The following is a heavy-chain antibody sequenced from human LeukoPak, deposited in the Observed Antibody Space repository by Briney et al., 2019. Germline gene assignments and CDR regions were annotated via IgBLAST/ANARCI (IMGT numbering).Heavy chain of an antibody. J-gene: IGHJ5*02. CDR1: GYSISSGYY. CDR2: IYHSGST. D-gene: IGHD3-22*01. Sequence: SETLSLTCTVSGYSISSGYYWGWIRQPPGKGLEWIGSIYHSGSTYYNPSLKSRVTISVDTSKNQFSLKLSSLTAADTAVYYCARDVYYDSSGYYSGWFDPWGQGTLVTVSS. V-gene: IGHV4-38-2*02. CDR3: ARDVYYDSSGYYSGWFDP.